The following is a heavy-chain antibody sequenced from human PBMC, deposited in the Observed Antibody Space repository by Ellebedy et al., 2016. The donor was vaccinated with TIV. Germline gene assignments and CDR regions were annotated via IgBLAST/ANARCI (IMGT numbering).Heavy chain of an antibody. CDR2: VDSEDGET. Sequence: AASVKVSCKVSGDTLTELSMHWVRQAPGKGVEWMGGVDSEDGETIYAQKFKGRVTMTEDTSTDTAYMELNSLRSEDTAVYYCATAYGDNVHDAFDIWGQGTMVTVSS. D-gene: IGHD4-17*01. CDR1: GDTLTELS. CDR3: ATAYGDNVHDAFDI. J-gene: IGHJ3*02. V-gene: IGHV1-24*01.